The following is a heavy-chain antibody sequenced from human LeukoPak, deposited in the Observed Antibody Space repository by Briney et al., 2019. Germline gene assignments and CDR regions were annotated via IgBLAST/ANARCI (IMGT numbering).Heavy chain of an antibody. CDR2: IKQDGSEK. CDR3: SRGIRKLDY. V-gene: IGHV3-7*01. D-gene: IGHD3-9*01. CDR1: GFTFSSYS. J-gene: IGHJ4*02. Sequence: PGGSLRLSCAASGFTFSSYSMNWVRQAPGKGLEWVANIKQDGSEKYYVDSVKGRFTISRDNAKNSLYLQMNSLRAEDTAVYYCSRGIRKLDYWGQGTLVTVSS.